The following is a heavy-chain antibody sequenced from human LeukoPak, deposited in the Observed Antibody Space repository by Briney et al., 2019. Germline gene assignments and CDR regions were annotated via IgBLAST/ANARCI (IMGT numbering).Heavy chain of an antibody. J-gene: IGHJ6*03. CDR2: ISGDGGST. CDR3: AKDGEAGATYYYYYYMDV. Sequence: GGSLRLSCAASGFTFDDYAMHWVRQAPGKGLEWVSLISGDGGSTYYADSVKGRFTISRDNSKNSLYLQMNSPRTEDTALYYCAKDGEAGATYYYYYYMDVWGKGTTVTVSS. D-gene: IGHD3-10*01. V-gene: IGHV3-43*02. CDR1: GFTFDDYA.